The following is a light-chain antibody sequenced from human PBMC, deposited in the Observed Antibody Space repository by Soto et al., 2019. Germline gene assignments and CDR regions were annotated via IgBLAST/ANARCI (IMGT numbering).Light chain of an antibody. Sequence: SYELTQPPSVSVAPGRTAIITCGRSKVGSKSVHWYQQKPGQAPVLVIYYDVDRPSGIPERFSGSNSGDTATLTIASVEAGDEADYYCQVWDGSTHHLVFGGGTKLTVL. CDR1: KVGSKS. CDR3: QVWDGSTHHLV. J-gene: IGLJ3*02. CDR2: YDV. V-gene: IGLV3-21*04.